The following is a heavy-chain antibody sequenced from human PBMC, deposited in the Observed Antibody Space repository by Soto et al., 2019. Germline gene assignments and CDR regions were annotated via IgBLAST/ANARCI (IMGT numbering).Heavy chain of an antibody. CDR3: ARSEVPAAMSGYYYYGMDV. Sequence: HGESLKISCKGSGYSFTSYWIGWVRQMPGKGLEWMGIIYPGDSDTRYSPSFQGQVTISADKSISTAYLQWSSLKASDTAMYYCARSEVPAAMSGYYYYGMDVWGQGTTVTVSS. CDR2: IYPGDSDT. D-gene: IGHD2-2*01. J-gene: IGHJ6*02. V-gene: IGHV5-51*01. CDR1: GYSFTSYW.